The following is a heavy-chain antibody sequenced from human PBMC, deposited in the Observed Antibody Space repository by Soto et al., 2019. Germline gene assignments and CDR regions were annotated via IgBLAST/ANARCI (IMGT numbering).Heavy chain of an antibody. V-gene: IGHV3-23*01. CDR1: GFTFSSYV. CDR3: AKDLYYDSSGYFSRPDAFDI. J-gene: IGHJ3*02. D-gene: IGHD3-22*01. Sequence: PGGSLRLSCAASGFTFSSYVMSWVRQAPGKGLEWVSTISGGGGSTYYADSVKGRLTISRDNSKNTLYLQMNTLRAEDTAVYYCAKDLYYDSSGYFSRPDAFDIWGHGTMVTVSS. CDR2: ISGGGGST.